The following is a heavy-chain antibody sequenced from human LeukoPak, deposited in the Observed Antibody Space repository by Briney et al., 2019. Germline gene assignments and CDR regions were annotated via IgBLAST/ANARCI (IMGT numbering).Heavy chain of an antibody. CDR2: ISAYNSAYNGNT. CDR3: AREYGSGSYTGIDY. J-gene: IGHJ4*02. D-gene: IGHD3-10*01. Sequence: ASVKVSCKASGYTFINYGITWVRQAPGLELEWMGWISAYNSAYNGNTHYAQKLQGRVTMTTDTSTNTGYMELRSLRSDDTAVYYCAREYGSGSYTGIDYWGQGTLVTVSS. V-gene: IGHV1-18*01. CDR1: GYTFINYG.